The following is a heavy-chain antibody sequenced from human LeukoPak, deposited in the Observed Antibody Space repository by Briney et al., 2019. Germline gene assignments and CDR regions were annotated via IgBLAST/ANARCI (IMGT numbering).Heavy chain of an antibody. J-gene: IGHJ3*02. CDR1: GFTFSSYS. D-gene: IGHD3-9*01. Sequence: GGSLRLSCAASGFTFSSYSMNWVRQAPGKGLEWVSSISSSSSYIYYADSVKGRFTISRDNAKSSLYLQMNSLRAEDTAVYYCASVLSSGDAFDIWGQGTMVTVSS. CDR2: ISSSSSYI. V-gene: IGHV3-21*01. CDR3: ASVLSSGDAFDI.